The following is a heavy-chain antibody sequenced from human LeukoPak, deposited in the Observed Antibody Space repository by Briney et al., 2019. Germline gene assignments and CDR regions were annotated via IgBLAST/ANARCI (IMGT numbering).Heavy chain of an antibody. Sequence: SVKVSCKASGGTFSGYAISWERQAAGQGLEWMGRIIPILGIANYAQTFQGRVTITADKSTSTAYMELSSLRSEDTAVYYCARVDTAMVIDYWGQGTLVTVSS. D-gene: IGHD5-18*01. CDR1: GGTFSGYA. CDR2: IIPILGIA. V-gene: IGHV1-69*04. J-gene: IGHJ4*02. CDR3: ARVDTAMVIDY.